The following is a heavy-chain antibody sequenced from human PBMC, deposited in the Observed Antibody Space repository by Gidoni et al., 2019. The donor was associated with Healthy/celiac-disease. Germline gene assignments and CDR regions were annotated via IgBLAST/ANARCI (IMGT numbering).Heavy chain of an antibody. Sequence: TFSSYGMHWVRQAPGKGLEWVAVISYDGSNKYYADSVKGRFTISRDNSKNTLYLQMNSLRAEDTAVYYCAKDLSDFWSAGFDYWGQGTLVTVSS. D-gene: IGHD3-3*01. CDR3: AKDLSDFWSAGFDY. CDR2: ISYDGSNK. J-gene: IGHJ4*02. CDR1: TFSSYG. V-gene: IGHV3-30*18.